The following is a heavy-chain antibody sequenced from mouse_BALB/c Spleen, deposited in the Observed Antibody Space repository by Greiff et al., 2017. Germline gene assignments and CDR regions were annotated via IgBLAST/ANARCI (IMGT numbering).Heavy chain of an antibody. J-gene: IGHJ3*01. Sequence: EVKLLESGGGLVKPGGSLKLSCAASGFTFSSYAMSWVRQSPEKRLEWVAEISSGGSYTYYPDTVTGRFTISRDNAKNTLYLEMSSLRSEDTAMYYCARDDYGAYWGQGTLVTVSA. D-gene: IGHD2-4*01. CDR3: ARDDYGAY. CDR1: GFTFSSYA. CDR2: ISSGGSYT. V-gene: IGHV5-9-4*01.